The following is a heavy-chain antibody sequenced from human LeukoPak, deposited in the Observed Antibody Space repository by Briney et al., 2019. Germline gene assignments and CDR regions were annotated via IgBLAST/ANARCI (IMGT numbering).Heavy chain of an antibody. J-gene: IGHJ4*02. D-gene: IGHD3-16*01. CDR1: GYTFTGYY. Sequence: GASVKVSCKASGYTFTGYYIHWVRQAPGQGLEWMGWINPNSGGTNNAQKFQGRVTMTRDTSISTAYMEVTSLRSDDTAVYYCALDPGGEVSNPYYWGQGTLVTVSS. CDR2: INPNSGGT. V-gene: IGHV1-2*02. CDR3: ALDPGGEVSNPYY.